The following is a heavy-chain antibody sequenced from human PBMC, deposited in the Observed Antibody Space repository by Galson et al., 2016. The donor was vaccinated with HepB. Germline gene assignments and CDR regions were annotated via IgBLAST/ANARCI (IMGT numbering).Heavy chain of an antibody. CDR3: ARERQEYYGSGSYAFDI. J-gene: IGHJ3*02. Sequence: SLRLSCAASGFTFSSYWMSWVRQAPGKGLEWVANIKEDGSEKHYVDSVKGRFTISRDNAKNSLYLQMNSLRAEDTAVYYCARERQEYYGSGSYAFDIWGQGTMVTVSS. V-gene: IGHV3-7*01. CDR2: IKEDGSEK. CDR1: GFTFSSYW. D-gene: IGHD3-10*01.